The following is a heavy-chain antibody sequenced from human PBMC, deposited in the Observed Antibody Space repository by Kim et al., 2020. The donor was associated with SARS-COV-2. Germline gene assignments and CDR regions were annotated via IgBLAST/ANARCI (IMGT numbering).Heavy chain of an antibody. CDR1: GFTFSSYG. CDR3: ASSIAAAGTRVLYGMDV. CDR2: IWYDGSNK. D-gene: IGHD6-13*01. V-gene: IGHV3-33*01. J-gene: IGHJ6*02. Sequence: GGSLRLSCAASGFTFSSYGMHWVRQAPGKGLEWVAVIWYDGSNKYYADSVKGRFTISRDNSKNTLYLQMNSLRAEDTAVYYCASSIAAAGTRVLYGMDVWGQGTTVTVSS.